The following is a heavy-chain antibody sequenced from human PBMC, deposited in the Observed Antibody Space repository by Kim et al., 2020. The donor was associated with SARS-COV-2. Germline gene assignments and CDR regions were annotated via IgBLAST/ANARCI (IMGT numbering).Heavy chain of an antibody. Sequence: SETLSLTCAVYGGSFSGYYWSWIRQPPGKGLEWIGEINHSGSTNYNPSLKSRVTISVDTSKNQFSLKLSSVTAADTAVYYCARYLHYDFWSGPLYYYYG. D-gene: IGHD3-3*01. CDR1: GGSFSGYY. J-gene: IGHJ6*01. CDR3: ARYLHYDFWSGPLYYYYG. CDR2: INHSGST. V-gene: IGHV4-34*01.